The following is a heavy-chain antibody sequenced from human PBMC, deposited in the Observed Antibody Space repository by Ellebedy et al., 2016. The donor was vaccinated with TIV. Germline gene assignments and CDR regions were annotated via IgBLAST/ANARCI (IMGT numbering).Heavy chain of an antibody. CDR3: ARGCSSTSCSGDYYYGMTV. CDR1: GYTFTGYY. V-gene: IGHV1-2*02. CDR2: INPNSGGT. Sequence: ASVKVSCKASGYTFTGYYMHWVRQAPGQGLEWMGWINPNSGGTNYAQKFQGRVTMTRDTSITTAYMELSRLRSDDTAMYYCARGCSSTSCSGDYYYGMTVWGQGTTVTVAS. D-gene: IGHD2-2*01. J-gene: IGHJ6*02.